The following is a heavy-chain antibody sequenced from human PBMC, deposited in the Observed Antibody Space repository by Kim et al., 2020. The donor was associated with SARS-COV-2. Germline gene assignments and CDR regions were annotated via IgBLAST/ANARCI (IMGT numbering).Heavy chain of an antibody. D-gene: IGHD6-13*01. CDR3: ARFIAAAGYNWFDP. V-gene: IGHV3-23*01. Sequence: GGSLRLSCAASGFTFSSYAMSWVRQAPGKGLEWVSAISGSGGSTYYADSVKGRFTISRDNSKNTLYLQMKSLRAEDTAVYYCARFIAAAGYNWFDPWGQGTLVTVSS. CDR1: GFTFSSYA. J-gene: IGHJ5*02. CDR2: ISGSGGST.